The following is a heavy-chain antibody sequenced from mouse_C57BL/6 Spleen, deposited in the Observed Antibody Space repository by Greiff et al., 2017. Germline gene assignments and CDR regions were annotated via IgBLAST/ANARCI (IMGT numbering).Heavy chain of an antibody. CDR2: IRSKSNNYAT. J-gene: IGHJ4*01. V-gene: IGHV10-1*01. CDR3: GRHDGYYVAMDY. Sequence: EVKLMESGGGLVQPKGSLKLSCAASGFSFNTYAMNWVRQAPGKGLEWVARIRSKSNNYATYYADSVKDRFTISRDDPESMLYLQMNNLKTEDTAMYYCGRHDGYYVAMDYWGQGTSVTVSS. CDR1: GFSFNTYA. D-gene: IGHD2-3*01.